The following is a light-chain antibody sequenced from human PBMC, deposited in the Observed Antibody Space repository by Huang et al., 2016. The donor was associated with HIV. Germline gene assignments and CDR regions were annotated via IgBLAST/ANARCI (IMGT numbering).Light chain of an antibody. J-gene: IGKJ1*01. CDR3: QQGYTTSWT. Sequence: DIQMTQSPSSLSASVGARVTITGRANQIINAYLNWYQQKPGKAPTLLIYATDSLQSGVPSRFSGSRSGTEFTLTISSLQPDDFATYYCQQGYTTSWTFGPGTKVE. V-gene: IGKV1-39*01. CDR2: ATD. CDR1: QIINAY.